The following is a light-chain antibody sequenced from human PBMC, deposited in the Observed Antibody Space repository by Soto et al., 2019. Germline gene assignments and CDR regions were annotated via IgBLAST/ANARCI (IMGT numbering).Light chain of an antibody. CDR1: SSDVGGYHF. CDR3: TSYAVSNSPVL. Sequence: QSAVTQHPSASGSPGQSVTISCTGTSSDVGGYHFVSWYQQHPGKAPKLMIYDVTEPPLRVPDRFSGSKSGTTAPLTGAGLQGEDEAYYYCTSYAVSNSPVLFGGGTKLTVL. V-gene: IGLV2-8*01. J-gene: IGLJ2*01. CDR2: DVT.